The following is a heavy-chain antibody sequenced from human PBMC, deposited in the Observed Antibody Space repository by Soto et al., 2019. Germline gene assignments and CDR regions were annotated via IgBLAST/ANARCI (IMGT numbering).Heavy chain of an antibody. CDR2: ISGSGGST. CDR3: AKDRRAGGNYGFYSDF. Sequence: GGSLRLSCAASGFTFSSYAMSWVRQAPGKGLEWVSAISGSGGSTYYADSVKGRFTISRDNSKNTLYLQMTSLRADDTAVYYCAKDRRAGGNYGFYSDFWGQGALVTVSS. V-gene: IGHV3-23*01. D-gene: IGHD1-7*01. CDR1: GFTFSSYA. J-gene: IGHJ4*02.